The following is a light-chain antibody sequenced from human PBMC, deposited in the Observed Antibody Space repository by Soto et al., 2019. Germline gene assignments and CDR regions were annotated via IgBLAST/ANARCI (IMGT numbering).Light chain of an antibody. CDR2: GAF. Sequence: EIVMTQSPVTLSVSPGERATLSCRASQSVGSNLAWYQQKPGQAPSLLIYGAFTRATGIPARFSGTGSGTEFTLTISSLQSEDFAVYYCQQYGSSPYTFGQGTRWISN. CDR3: QQYGSSPYT. V-gene: IGKV3-15*01. J-gene: IGKJ2*01. CDR1: QSVGSN.